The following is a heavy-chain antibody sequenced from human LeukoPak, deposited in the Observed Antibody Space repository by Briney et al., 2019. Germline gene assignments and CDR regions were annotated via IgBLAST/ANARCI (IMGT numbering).Heavy chain of an antibody. CDR1: GCTFSSYA. J-gene: IGHJ6*02. Sequence: ASVKVSCKASGCTFSSYAISWVRQAPGQGLEWMGRIIPIFCIANYAQKFQGRVTITADKSTSTAYRELSSLRSEDTGVYYCARVGSSSWTPGMDVWGQGTTVTVSS. CDR2: IIPIFCIA. CDR3: ARVGSSSWTPGMDV. D-gene: IGHD6-13*01. V-gene: IGHV1-69*04.